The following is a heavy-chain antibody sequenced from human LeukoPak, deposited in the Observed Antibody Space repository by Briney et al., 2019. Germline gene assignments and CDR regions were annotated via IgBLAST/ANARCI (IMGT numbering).Heavy chain of an antibody. D-gene: IGHD1-26*01. Sequence: PGESLRLSCAASGFTFSSYALSWVRQTPGKGLEWVSAISGSGGSTYYADSVRGRFTISRDTSKNALYLQMISLRAEDTAVYYCTRGRVGTTTMGDLGYWGQGTLVTVSS. V-gene: IGHV3-23*01. CDR3: TRGRVGTTTMGDLGY. J-gene: IGHJ4*02. CDR1: GFTFSSYA. CDR2: ISGSGGST.